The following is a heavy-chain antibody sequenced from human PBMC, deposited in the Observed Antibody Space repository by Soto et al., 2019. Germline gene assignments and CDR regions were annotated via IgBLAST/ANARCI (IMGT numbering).Heavy chain of an antibody. D-gene: IGHD1-7*01. J-gene: IGHJ4*02. CDR1: GLTFSSYS. CDR2: ISSGDSYI. Sequence: EVQLVESGGGLVKPGGSLRLSCAASGLTFSSYSMNWVRQAPGKGLEWVSSISSGDSYIYYADSVRGRFTISRDNAEKLLFLQMNSPRGQDTAVEFWWGSPGGTCFMRDWGQGALVTVSS. V-gene: IGHV3-21*01. CDR3: WGSPGGTCFMRD.